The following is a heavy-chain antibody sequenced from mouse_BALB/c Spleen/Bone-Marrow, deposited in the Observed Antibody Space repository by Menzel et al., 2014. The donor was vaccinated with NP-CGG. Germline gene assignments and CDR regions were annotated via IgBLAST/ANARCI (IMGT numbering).Heavy chain of an antibody. Sequence: EVKLVESGGGLVQPGGSLKLSCAASGFTFSGHGMSWVRQTPDKGLELVATISGSGSSTYYPDSVKGRFTISRDNARNTLYLQMSSLKSEDTAMYYCARGRDWFDYWGQGTTLTVSS. CDR1: GFTFSGHG. CDR3: ARGRDWFDY. V-gene: IGHV5-6-3*01. J-gene: IGHJ2*01. D-gene: IGHD3-3*01. CDR2: ISGSGSST.